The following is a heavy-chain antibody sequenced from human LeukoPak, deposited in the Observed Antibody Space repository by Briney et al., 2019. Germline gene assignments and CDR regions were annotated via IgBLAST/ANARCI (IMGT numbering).Heavy chain of an antibody. CDR1: GFTFSSYS. J-gene: IGHJ5*02. D-gene: IGHD3-16*01. CDR3: ARGTFDGFDP. CDR2: ISSSSSYI. V-gene: IGHV3-21*01. Sequence: GGSLRLSCAASGFTFSSYSMNWVRQAPGKGLEWVSSISSSSSYIYYADSVKGRLTISRDNAKNSLYLQMNSLRAEDTAVYYCARGTFDGFDPWGQGTLVTVSS.